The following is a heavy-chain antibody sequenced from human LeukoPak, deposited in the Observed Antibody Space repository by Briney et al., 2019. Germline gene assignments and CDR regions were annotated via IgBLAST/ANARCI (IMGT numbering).Heavy chain of an antibody. Sequence: AGGSLRLSCAASGFTFSDYYMSWIRQAPGKGLKWVSYISSSGSTIYYADSVKGRFTISRDNAKNSLYLQMNSLRAEDTAVYYCARDPEYYDSSGTFDYWGQGTLVTVSS. D-gene: IGHD3-22*01. CDR2: ISSSGSTI. J-gene: IGHJ4*02. V-gene: IGHV3-11*01. CDR1: GFTFSDYY. CDR3: ARDPEYYDSSGTFDY.